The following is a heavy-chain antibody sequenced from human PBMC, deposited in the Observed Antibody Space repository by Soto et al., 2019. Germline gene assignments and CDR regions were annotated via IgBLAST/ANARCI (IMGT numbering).Heavy chain of an antibody. CDR2: INHSGST. CDR3: ARARLYFDWLRPDYFDY. Sequence: QVQLQQWGAGLLKPSETLSLTCAVYGGSFSGYYWSWIRQPPGKGLEWIGEINHSGSTNYNPSLKLRVTISVDTSKNHFSLKLSSVTAADTAVYYCARARLYFDWLRPDYFDYWGQGTLVTVSS. J-gene: IGHJ4*02. D-gene: IGHD3-9*01. CDR1: GGSFSGYY. V-gene: IGHV4-34*01.